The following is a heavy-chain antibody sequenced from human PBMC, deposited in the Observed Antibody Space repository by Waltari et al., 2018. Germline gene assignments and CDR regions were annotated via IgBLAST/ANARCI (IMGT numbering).Heavy chain of an antibody. J-gene: IGHJ2*01. D-gene: IGHD3-16*01. CDR3: ARDRVMITFGGPADWYFDL. CDR2: IYYSGST. Sequence: QVQLQESGPGLVKPSETLSLTCTVSGGSISSYYWSWIRQPPGKGLEWIGYIYYSGSTNSNPSLKSRVTISVDTSKNQFSLKLSSVTAADTAVYYCARDRVMITFGGPADWYFDLWGRGTLVTVSS. V-gene: IGHV4-59*01. CDR1: GGSISSYY.